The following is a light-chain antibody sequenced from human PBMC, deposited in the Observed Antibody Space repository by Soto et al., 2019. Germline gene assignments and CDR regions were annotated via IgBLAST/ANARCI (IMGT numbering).Light chain of an antibody. CDR1: QSVSRY. J-gene: IGKJ1*01. CDR3: QHYGDSLWT. Sequence: EIVLTQSPGTLSLSPGERATLSCRASQSVSRYLAWYQQKPGQAPRVLIYGASSRATAIPDRFSGSGSGTDFTLTISRLEPEDFAVYYCQHYGDSLWTFGQGTKVEIK. CDR2: GAS. V-gene: IGKV3-20*01.